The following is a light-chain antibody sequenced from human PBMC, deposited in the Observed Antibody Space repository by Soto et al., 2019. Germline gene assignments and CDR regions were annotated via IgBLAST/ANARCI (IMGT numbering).Light chain of an antibody. CDR2: GAS. CDR1: QSVSSD. Sequence: EIVLTQSPDTLSLSPGERATLSCRASQSVSSDLLWYQQNPGQAPRLLIYGASTRATGIPARFSGSGSGTEFTLTISSLQSEDFAVYYCQQRSNWPPWTFGQGTKVDIK. J-gene: IGKJ1*01. V-gene: IGKV3-11*01. CDR3: QQRSNWPPWT.